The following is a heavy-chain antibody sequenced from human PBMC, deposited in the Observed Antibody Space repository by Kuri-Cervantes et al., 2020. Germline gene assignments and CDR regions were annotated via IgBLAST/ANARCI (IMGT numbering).Heavy chain of an antibody. CDR2: INSDGSST. Sequence: GESLKISCAASGFTFSSYGMHWVRQAPGKGLVWASRINSDGSSTSYADSVKGRFTIFRDNSKNTLYLQMNSLRAEDTAVYYCARDGFQHWDQGTLVTVSS. CDR1: GFTFSSYG. CDR3: ARDGFQH. V-gene: IGHV3-74*01. J-gene: IGHJ1*01.